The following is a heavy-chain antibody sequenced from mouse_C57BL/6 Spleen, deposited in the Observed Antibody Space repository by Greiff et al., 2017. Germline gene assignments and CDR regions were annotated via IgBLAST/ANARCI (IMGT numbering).Heavy chain of an antibody. D-gene: IGHD2-13*01. Sequence: DVKLVESEGGLVQPGSSMKLSCTASGFTFSDYCMTWVSQVPEKGLEWIANINPDGSSTYYLDSLKGRSIISGDNAKNILYLQLSSLTSEDTAGYYGARDGDRGPHWDFDVWGTGTTVTVSS. V-gene: IGHV5-16*01. CDR3: ARDGDRGPHWDFDV. J-gene: IGHJ1*03. CDR2: INPDGSST. CDR1: GFTFSDYC.